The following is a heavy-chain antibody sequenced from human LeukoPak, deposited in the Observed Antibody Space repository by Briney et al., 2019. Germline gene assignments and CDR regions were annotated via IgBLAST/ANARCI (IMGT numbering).Heavy chain of an antibody. CDR1: GGSISSFY. Sequence: SETLSLTCTVSGGSISSFYWSWIRQSPGKGLEWIGYVYYSGSTNSNPSLKSRVTISADTSKNQFFLRLSSVTAADTAVYYCAREYTNYAPGYYYYYMDVWGKGTTVTVSS. V-gene: IGHV4-59*01. J-gene: IGHJ6*03. CDR3: AREYTNYAPGYYYYYMDV. CDR2: VYYSGST. D-gene: IGHD4-11*01.